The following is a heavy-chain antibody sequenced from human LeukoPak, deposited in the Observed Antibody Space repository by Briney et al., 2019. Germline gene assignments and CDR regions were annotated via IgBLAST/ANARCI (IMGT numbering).Heavy chain of an antibody. CDR1: GYTFTGYY. V-gene: IGHV1-2*02. J-gene: IGHJ3*02. D-gene: IGHD5-18*01. Sequence: ASVKVSCKAPGYTFTGYYMHWVRQAPGQGLEWMGWINPNSGGTNYAQKFQGRVTMTRDTSTSTAYMELSRLRSDDTAVYYCASGYSYGTNAFDIWGQGTMVTVSS. CDR3: ASGYSYGTNAFDI. CDR2: INPNSGGT.